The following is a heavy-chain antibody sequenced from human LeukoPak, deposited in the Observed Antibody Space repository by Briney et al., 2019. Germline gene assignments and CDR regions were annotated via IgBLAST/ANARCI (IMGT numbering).Heavy chain of an antibody. D-gene: IGHD6-19*01. V-gene: IGHV3-9*01. J-gene: IGHJ4*02. CDR1: GFTFDDYA. Sequence: GRSLRLSCAASGFTFDDYAMHWVRQAPGKGLEWVSDIRWNSGSIGYADSVKGRFTISRDNAKNSLYLQMNSLRAEDTALYYCAKDIRAVAGKGSFDYWGQGTLVTVSS. CDR3: AKDIRAVAGKGSFDY. CDR2: IRWNSGSI.